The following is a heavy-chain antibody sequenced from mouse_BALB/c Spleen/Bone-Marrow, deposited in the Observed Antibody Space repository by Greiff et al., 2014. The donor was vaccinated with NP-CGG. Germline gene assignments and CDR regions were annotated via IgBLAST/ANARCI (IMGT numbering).Heavy chain of an antibody. CDR1: GYSITSDYA. CDR2: INYSGSS. CDR3: ASQNWAWFTY. V-gene: IGHV3-2*02. J-gene: IGHJ3*01. D-gene: IGHD4-1*01. Sequence: EVKLVESGPGLVKPSQSLSLTCTVTGYSITSDYAWNWIRQFPGNKLEWMGYINYSGSSSYNPSLKSRISITRDTSKNQFFLQLNSLTTEDTATYYCASQNWAWFTYWGQGTLVTVSA.